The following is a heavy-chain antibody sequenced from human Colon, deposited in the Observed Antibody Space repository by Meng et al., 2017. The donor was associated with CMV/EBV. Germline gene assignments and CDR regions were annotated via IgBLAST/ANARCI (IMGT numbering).Heavy chain of an antibody. CDR1: GFTFRNYD. CDR2: ISSSSSTI. J-gene: IGHJ4*02. Sequence: GGSLRLSCAASGFTFRNYDMNWVRQAPGKGLEWVSCISSSSSTIYYADSVKGRFTISRDNSKNTLYLEMNSLRAEDTALYYCAKRTVLVPADLGPREFYFDRWGQGTLVTVSS. CDR3: AKRTVLVPADLGPREFYFDR. D-gene: IGHD2-2*01. V-gene: IGHV3-48*01.